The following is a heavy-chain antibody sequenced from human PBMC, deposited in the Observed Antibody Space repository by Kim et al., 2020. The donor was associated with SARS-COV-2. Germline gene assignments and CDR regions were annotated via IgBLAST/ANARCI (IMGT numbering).Heavy chain of an antibody. CDR3: ARHSGGRWLQWDYFDY. CDR1: GGSISSSSYY. Sequence: SETLSLTCTVSGGSISSSSYYWGWIRQPPGKGLEWIGSIYYSGSTYYNPSLKSRVTISVDTSKNQFSLKLSSVTAADTAVYYCARHSGGRWLQWDYFDYWGQGTLVTVSS. J-gene: IGHJ4*02. V-gene: IGHV4-39*01. D-gene: IGHD3-10*01. CDR2: IYYSGST.